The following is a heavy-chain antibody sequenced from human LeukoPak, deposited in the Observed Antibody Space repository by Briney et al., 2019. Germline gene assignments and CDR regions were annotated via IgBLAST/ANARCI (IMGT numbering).Heavy chain of an antibody. CDR3: ARGEDNWNHFDY. V-gene: IGHV1-8*01. D-gene: IGHD1-1*01. CDR2: MNPNSSNT. CDR1: GYTFTSYD. J-gene: IGHJ4*02. Sequence: ASVKVSCKASGYTFTSYDINWVRQATGQGLEWMGWMNPNSSNTGYAQKFQGRVTMTRNTSISTAYMELSSLRSEDTAVYYCARGEDNWNHFDYWGQGTLVTVSS.